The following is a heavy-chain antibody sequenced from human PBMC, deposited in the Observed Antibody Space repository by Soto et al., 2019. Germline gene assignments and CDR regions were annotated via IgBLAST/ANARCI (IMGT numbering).Heavy chain of an antibody. CDR1: GYSFTSYG. V-gene: IGHV1-18*04. Sequence: QVQLVQSGPEVKKPGASVKVSCKASGYSFTSYGVSWVRQAPGQGLEWMGWISANSGNTDYEQKFRGRVTMTTETSTSTAYMDLRSLRSDDTAVYYCVRDPQRNDYWGQGTLVTISS. CDR2: ISANSGNT. D-gene: IGHD6-25*01. J-gene: IGHJ4*02. CDR3: VRDPQRNDY.